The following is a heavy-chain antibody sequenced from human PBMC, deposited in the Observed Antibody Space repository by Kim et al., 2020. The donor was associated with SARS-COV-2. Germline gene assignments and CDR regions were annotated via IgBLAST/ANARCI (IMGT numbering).Heavy chain of an antibody. CDR3: ARAHFKPNWGLGDAFDL. Sequence: GGSLRLSCAASGFRFSVHAIHWVRQAPGKGLEWVAVITDDGNNIYYADSVKGRFTISRDNSNNTVYLQMSSLRTEDTALYFCARAHFKPNWGLGDAFDLWGQGTMVTVSS. J-gene: IGHJ3*01. CDR2: ITDDGNNI. V-gene: IGHV3-30-3*01. CDR1: GFRFSVHA. D-gene: IGHD7-27*01.